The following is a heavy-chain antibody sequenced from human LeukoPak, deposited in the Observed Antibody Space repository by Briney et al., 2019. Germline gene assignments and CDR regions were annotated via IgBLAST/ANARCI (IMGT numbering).Heavy chain of an antibody. CDR2: INHSGST. Sequence: SETLSLTCAVYGGSFSGYYWSWIRQPPGKGLEWIGEINHSGSTNYNPSLKSRVTISVDTSKNQFSLKLSSVTAADTAVYYCARAHSPDMIVDAFDIWGQGTMVTVSS. D-gene: IGHD3-22*01. CDR3: ARAHSPDMIVDAFDI. V-gene: IGHV4-34*01. CDR1: GGSFSGYY. J-gene: IGHJ3*02.